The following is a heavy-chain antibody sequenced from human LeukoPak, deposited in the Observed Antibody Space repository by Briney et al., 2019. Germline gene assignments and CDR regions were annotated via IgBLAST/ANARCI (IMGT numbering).Heavy chain of an antibody. Sequence: PSETLSLTCTVSGGSISSGGYYWSWIRQPPGKGLEWIGDIYYSGSTNYNPSLKSRVTISVDTSKNQFSLKLSSVTAADTAVYYCARTGPVAYGGHWFDPWGQGTLVTVSS. V-gene: IGHV4-61*08. J-gene: IGHJ5*02. CDR1: GGSISSGGYY. CDR3: ARTGPVAYGGHWFDP. CDR2: IYYSGST. D-gene: IGHD4-23*01.